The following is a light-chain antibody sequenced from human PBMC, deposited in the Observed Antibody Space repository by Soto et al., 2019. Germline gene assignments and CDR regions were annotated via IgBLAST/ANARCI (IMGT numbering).Light chain of an antibody. Sequence: EIVLTQSPATLSLSPGERATFPCRASQSVSSYLAWYQQKPGQAPRLLIYDASNRATGIPARFSGSGSGTDFTLTISSLEPEDFAVYYCQQRSNWPPRMYTFGQGTKLEIK. V-gene: IGKV3-11*01. J-gene: IGKJ2*01. CDR3: QQRSNWPPRMYT. CDR2: DAS. CDR1: QSVSSY.